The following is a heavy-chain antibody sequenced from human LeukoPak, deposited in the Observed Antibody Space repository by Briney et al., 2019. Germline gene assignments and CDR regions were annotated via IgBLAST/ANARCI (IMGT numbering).Heavy chain of an antibody. CDR3: ARPGAPFVPAATTIDGGFDY. CDR2: IYYSGST. Sequence: SETLSLTCTVSGGSISSYYWSWIRQPPGKGLEWIGSIYYSGSTYYNPSLKSRVTISVDTSKNQFSLKLSPVTAAGTAVYYCARPGAPFVPAATTIDGGFDYWGQGTLVTVSS. J-gene: IGHJ4*02. D-gene: IGHD2-2*01. V-gene: IGHV4-59*05. CDR1: GGSISSYY.